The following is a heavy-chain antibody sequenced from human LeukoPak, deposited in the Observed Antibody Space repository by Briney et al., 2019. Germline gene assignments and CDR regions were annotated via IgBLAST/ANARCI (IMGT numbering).Heavy chain of an antibody. J-gene: IGHJ3*02. V-gene: IGHV3-74*01. D-gene: IGHD1-26*01. Sequence: GGSLRLSCAASGFTFSSYWMHWVRQAPGKGLVWVSRINSDGSSTSYADPVKGRFTISRDNAKNTLYLQMNSLRAEDTAVYYCAKGVRMGVTSAFDIWGQGTMVTVSS. CDR1: GFTFSSYW. CDR3: AKGVRMGVTSAFDI. CDR2: INSDGSST.